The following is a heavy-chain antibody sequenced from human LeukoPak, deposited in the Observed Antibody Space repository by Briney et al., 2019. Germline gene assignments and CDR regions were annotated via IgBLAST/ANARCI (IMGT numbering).Heavy chain of an antibody. CDR2: IIPIFGTA. J-gene: IGHJ6*03. CDR3: ARGVYSSGWPSQNKNYYYYMDV. V-gene: IGHV1-69*05. D-gene: IGHD6-19*01. Sequence: SVKVSCKASGGTFSSYAISWVRQAPGQGLEWMGGIIPIFGTANYAQKFQGRVTITTDESTSTAYMELSSLRSEDTAVYYCARGVYSSGWPSQNKNYYYYMDVWGKGTTVTVSS. CDR1: GGTFSSYA.